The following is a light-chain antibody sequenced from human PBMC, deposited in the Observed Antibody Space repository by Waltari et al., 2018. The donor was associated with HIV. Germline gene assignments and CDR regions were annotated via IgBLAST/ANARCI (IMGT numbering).Light chain of an antibody. Sequence: QSVLTQPPSASGTPGQRVTLSCSGISSNIGSNYVYWYQQLPGTAPKLLSYRNNQRPSGVPDRFSGSKSGTSTSLAISGLRSEDEADYYCAAWDDSLSGRDWVFGGGTKLTVL. CDR2: RNN. CDR3: AAWDDSLSGRDWV. J-gene: IGLJ3*02. CDR1: SSNIGSNY. V-gene: IGLV1-47*01.